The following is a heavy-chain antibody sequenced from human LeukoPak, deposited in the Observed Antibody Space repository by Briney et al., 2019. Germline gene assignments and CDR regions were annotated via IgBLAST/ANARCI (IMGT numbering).Heavy chain of an antibody. J-gene: IGHJ5*02. CDR3: AISTYSSSPS. D-gene: IGHD6-6*01. Sequence: PGGSLRLSCAASGFAFSDHWMIWVRQAPGKGLEWVANINHDESKKYYVDSVEGRFTISTDNAKNSLYLQMNSLRAEDTAVYYCAISTYSSSPSWGQGTLVTVSS. CDR2: INHDESKK. V-gene: IGHV3-7*01. CDR1: GFAFSDHW.